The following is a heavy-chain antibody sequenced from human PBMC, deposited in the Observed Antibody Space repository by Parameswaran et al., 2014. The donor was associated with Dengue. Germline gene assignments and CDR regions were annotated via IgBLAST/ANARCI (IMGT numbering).Heavy chain of an antibody. CDR3: ARHDVIAAYENGMDV. Sequence: RWIRQPPGKGLEWVGYIYYGGTTNYNPSLESRVTISVDTSKDQFSLNLHSVTAADTAIYYCARHDVIAAYENGMDVWSRGTLVTVSS. J-gene: IGHJ6*01. CDR2: IYYGGTT. V-gene: IGHV4-59*08. D-gene: IGHD6-6*01.